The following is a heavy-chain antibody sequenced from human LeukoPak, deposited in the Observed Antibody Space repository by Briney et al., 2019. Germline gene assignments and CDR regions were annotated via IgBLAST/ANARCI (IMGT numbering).Heavy chain of an antibody. V-gene: IGHV4-59*08. Sequence: SETLCLTCTVSGGSSSTYYWSWIRQPPGKGLEWLGRVYATGSTNYSPSLKSRATISLDPSKNQFSLKLSSVTAADTAMYYCARLAPSSSGPHFDYWGQGILVTVSS. D-gene: IGHD6-19*01. CDR2: VYATGST. CDR3: ARLAPSSSGPHFDY. CDR1: GGSSSTYY. J-gene: IGHJ4*02.